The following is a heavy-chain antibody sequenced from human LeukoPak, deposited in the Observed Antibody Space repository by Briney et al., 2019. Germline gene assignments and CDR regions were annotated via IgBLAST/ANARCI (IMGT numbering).Heavy chain of an antibody. J-gene: IGHJ4*02. V-gene: IGHV3-23*01. CDR2: VSGSGDGT. D-gene: IGHD4-17*01. CDR3: AQVPFYGDSPW. Sequence: GGSLRLSCAASGFTFSNYAMTWVRQAPGKGLEWVSAVSGSGDGTYYADSVKGRFTISRDNSKNTVFLQMNSLRAEDTAVYYCAQVPFYGDSPWWGQGTLVTVSS. CDR1: GFTFSNYA.